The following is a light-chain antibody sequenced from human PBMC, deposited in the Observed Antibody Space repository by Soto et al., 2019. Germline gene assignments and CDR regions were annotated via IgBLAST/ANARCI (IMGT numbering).Light chain of an antibody. CDR3: GTWDYSLSAGV. J-gene: IGLJ2*01. CDR2: DNN. V-gene: IGLV1-51*01. CDR1: SSNIGKTY. Sequence: QSVLTQPPSVSAAPGQKVSISCSGSSSNIGKTYVYWYQQLPGTAPKLLIYDNNKRPSGIPDRFSGSKSGTAATLGITGLQTGDEADYYCGTWDYSLSAGVFGGGTKLTV.